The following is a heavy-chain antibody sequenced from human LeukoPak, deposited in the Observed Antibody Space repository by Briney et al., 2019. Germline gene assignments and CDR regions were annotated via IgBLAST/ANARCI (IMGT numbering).Heavy chain of an antibody. CDR3: AKSRGESRGASNY. Sequence: GGSLRLSCAASGFTFSSYAMNWVRRAPGKGLEWVSFISGSGDTTYYADSVKGRFTISRDSSKNTLYLQMNSLRAEDTAVYYCAKSRGESRGASNYWGQGTLVTVSS. D-gene: IGHD1-26*01. CDR1: GFTFSSYA. J-gene: IGHJ4*02. V-gene: IGHV3-23*01. CDR2: ISGSGDTT.